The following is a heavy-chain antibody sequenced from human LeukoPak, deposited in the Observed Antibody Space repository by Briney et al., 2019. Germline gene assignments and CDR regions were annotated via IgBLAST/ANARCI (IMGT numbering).Heavy chain of an antibody. V-gene: IGHV4-39*01. CDR2: IYYSGST. J-gene: IGHJ4*02. D-gene: IGHD5-12*01. CDR3: ASRIVATTYYFDY. CDR1: GGSISSSSYY. Sequence: SETLSLTCTVSGGSISSSSYYWGWIHQPPGKGLEWIGSIYYSGSTYYNPSLKSRVTISVDTSKNQFSLKLSSVTAADTAVYYCASRIVATTYYFDYWGQGTLVTVSS.